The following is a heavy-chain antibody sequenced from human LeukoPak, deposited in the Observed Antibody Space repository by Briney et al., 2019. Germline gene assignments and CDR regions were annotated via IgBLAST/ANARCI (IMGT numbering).Heavy chain of an antibody. CDR3: ARDLRSQWELLGLDY. D-gene: IGHD1-26*01. J-gene: IGHJ4*02. CDR2: IYSGGST. V-gene: IGHV3-53*01. Sequence: GGSLRLSCAASGFTVSSNYMSWVRQAPGKGLEWVSVIYSGGSTYYADSVKGRFTISRDNSKNTLYLQMNSLRAEDTAVYYCARDLRSQWELLGLDYWGQGTLVTVSS. CDR1: GFTVSSNY.